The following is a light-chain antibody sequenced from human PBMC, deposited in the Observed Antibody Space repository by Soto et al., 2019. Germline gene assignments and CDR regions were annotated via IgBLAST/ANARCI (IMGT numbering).Light chain of an antibody. J-gene: IGKJ1*01. CDR3: QQYHNWPPTWT. V-gene: IGKV3-15*01. Sequence: EIVMTQSPATLSVSPGERATLSCRASQSISSNLAWYQQQPGQVPRLLMYGASSRATGIPARFSGSGSGTDFTLTISSLQSEDFAVYYCQQYHNWPPTWTFGQGTKVEIK. CDR1: QSISSN. CDR2: GAS.